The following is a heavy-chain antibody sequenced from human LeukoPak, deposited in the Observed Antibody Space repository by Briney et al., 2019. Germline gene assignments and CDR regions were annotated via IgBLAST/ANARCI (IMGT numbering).Heavy chain of an antibody. Sequence: SETLSLTCTLSGGSISSSSYYWGCTRHPPGKGLEWIGSIYYSASTYYKPSLKSRVTISVDTSKNQFSLKLSSVTAADTAVYYCARQPSNDFWSGYYPQYYFDYWGQGTLVTVSS. CDR1: GGSISSSSYY. V-gene: IGHV4-39*01. CDR3: ARQPSNDFWSGYYPQYYFDY. J-gene: IGHJ4*02. D-gene: IGHD3-3*01. CDR2: IYYSAST.